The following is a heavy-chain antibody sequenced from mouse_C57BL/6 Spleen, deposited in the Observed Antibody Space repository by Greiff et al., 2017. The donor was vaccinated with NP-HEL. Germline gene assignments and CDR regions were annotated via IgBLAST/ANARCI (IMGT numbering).Heavy chain of an antibody. CDR1: GYTFTSYW. Sequence: QVQLQQPGAELVKPGASVKLSCKASGYTFTSYWMHWVKQRPGQGLEWIGMIHPNSGSTNYNEKFKSKATLTVDKSSSTAYMPLSSLTSEDSAVYDCARDSNYPYYYAMDYWGQGTSVTVSS. CDR2: IHPNSGST. CDR3: ARDSNYPYYYAMDY. D-gene: IGHD2-5*01. J-gene: IGHJ4*01. V-gene: IGHV1-64*01.